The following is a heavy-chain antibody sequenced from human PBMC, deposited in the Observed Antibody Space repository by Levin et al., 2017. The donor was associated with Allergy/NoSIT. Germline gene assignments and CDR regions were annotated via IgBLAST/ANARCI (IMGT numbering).Heavy chain of an antibody. CDR1: GFMFSTYA. CDR3: AKDEKYYFGSGSPSDAFDI. V-gene: IGHV3-23*01. CDR2: ISGSGSNT. D-gene: IGHD3-10*01. Sequence: GGSLRLSCAASGFMFSTYAMSWVRQAPGKGLEWVSGISGSGSNTYYADSVKGRFTISRDNSKNTLYLQMNSLRAEDTAVYYCAKDEKYYFGSGSPSDAFDIWGQGTMVTVSS. J-gene: IGHJ3*02.